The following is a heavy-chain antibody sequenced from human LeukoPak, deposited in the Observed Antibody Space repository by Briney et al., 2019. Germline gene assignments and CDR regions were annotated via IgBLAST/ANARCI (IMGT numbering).Heavy chain of an antibody. V-gene: IGHV4-34*01. Sequence: SETLSLTCAVYGGSFSGYYWSWIRQPPGTGLEWIGEINHSGSTNYNPSLKSRVTISVDTSKNQFSLKLSSVTAADTAVYYCARGGMIVVVFDYWGQGTLVTVSS. D-gene: IGHD3-22*01. CDR3: ARGGMIVVVFDY. CDR2: INHSGST. CDR1: GGSFSGYY. J-gene: IGHJ4*02.